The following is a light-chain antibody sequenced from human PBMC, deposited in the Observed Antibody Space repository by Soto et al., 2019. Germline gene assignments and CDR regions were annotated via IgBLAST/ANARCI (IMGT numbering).Light chain of an antibody. V-gene: IGLV1-51*01. CDR2: DND. Sequence: QSLLTQPPSVSVTPGQRVAISCSGSTSTVGNNYVSWYHQVPGAAPKLLIYDNDKRPPDIPDRISGSKSGTSATLDISGLQTGDDGDYYCGTWDSSLNVVVFGGGIKLTVL. CDR3: GTWDSSLNVVV. CDR1: TSTVGNNY. J-gene: IGLJ2*01.